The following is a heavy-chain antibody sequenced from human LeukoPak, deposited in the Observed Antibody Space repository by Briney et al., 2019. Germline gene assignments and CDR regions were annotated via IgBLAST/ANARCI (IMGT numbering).Heavy chain of an antibody. D-gene: IGHD3-22*01. J-gene: IGHJ4*02. CDR3: ARDRVYDSSGFDY. CDR2: IYTSGST. V-gene: IGHV4-61*02. CDR1: GGSISSGGYY. Sequence: SETLSLTCTVSGGSISSGGYYWSWIRQPAGKGLEWIGRIYTSGSTNYNPSLKTRVTISVDTSKNQFSLRLSSVTAADTAVYYCARDRVYDSSGFDYWGQGTLVTVSS.